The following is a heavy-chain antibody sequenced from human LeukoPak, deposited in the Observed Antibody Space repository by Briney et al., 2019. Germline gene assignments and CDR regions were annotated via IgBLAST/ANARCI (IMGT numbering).Heavy chain of an antibody. D-gene: IGHD6-13*01. Sequence: GGSLRLSCAASGFTFSNYDMHWVRQAAGKGLEWVSGIGTAGDTYYPASVKGRFTISRENAKNSLYLQMNSLSAGDTAVYYCASSPAYSSSWYAIDSWGQGTLVTVSS. J-gene: IGHJ4*02. CDR1: GFTFSNYD. CDR3: ASSPAYSSSWYAIDS. V-gene: IGHV3-13*01. CDR2: IGTAGDT.